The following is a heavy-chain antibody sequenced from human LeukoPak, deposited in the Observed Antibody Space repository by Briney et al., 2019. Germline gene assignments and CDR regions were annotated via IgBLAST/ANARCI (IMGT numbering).Heavy chain of an antibody. CDR2: INHSGST. D-gene: IGHD3-10*01. Sequence: SETLSLTSAVYGGSFSGYYWSWIRQPPGKGLEWIGEINHSGSTNYNPSLKSRVTISVDTSKNQFSLKLSCVTAADTAVYCCARGGGALLWFGELLQYYFDSWGQGTLVTVSS. CDR1: GGSFSGYY. V-gene: IGHV4-34*01. J-gene: IGHJ4*02. CDR3: ARGGGALLWFGELLQYYFDS.